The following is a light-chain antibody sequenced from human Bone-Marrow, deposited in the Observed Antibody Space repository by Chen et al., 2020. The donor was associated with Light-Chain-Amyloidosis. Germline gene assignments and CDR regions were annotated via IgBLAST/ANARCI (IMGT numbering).Light chain of an antibody. CDR1: SSDVGGDNH. J-gene: IGLJ1*01. CDR3: SSYTITNTLV. CDR2: EVT. Sequence: ARTHPAPVSGSPGQSITISSPGTSSDVGGDNHVSWYQQHPDKAPKLMIYEVTNRPSWVPDRFSGSKSDNTASLTISGLQTEDEADYFCSSYTITNTLVFGSGTRVTVL. V-gene: IGLV2-14*01.